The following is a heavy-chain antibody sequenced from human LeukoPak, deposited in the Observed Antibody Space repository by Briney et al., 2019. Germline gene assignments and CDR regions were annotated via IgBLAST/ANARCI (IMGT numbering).Heavy chain of an antibody. Sequence: GGSLRLSCAASGFTFRDYAMTWVRQAPGKGPEWVSTFSAGGNRTYYADSVKGRFIITRDNSKNTLYLQMNSLRAEDTAVYYCAKVLSKIYIYGPFDYWGQGSLVTVSS. D-gene: IGHD3-10*01. CDR2: FSAGGNRT. CDR1: GFTFRDYA. CDR3: AKVLSKIYIYGPFDY. V-gene: IGHV3-23*01. J-gene: IGHJ4*02.